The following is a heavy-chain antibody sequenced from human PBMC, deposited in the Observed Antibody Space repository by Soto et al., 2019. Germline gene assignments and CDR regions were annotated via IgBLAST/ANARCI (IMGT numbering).Heavy chain of an antibody. V-gene: IGHV1-18*01. CDR3: ARITIFGVVSSYYFDY. CDR2: SSAYNGNT. D-gene: IGHD3-3*01. J-gene: IGHJ4*02. CDR1: GYTFTSYG. Sequence: QVQLVQSGAAVKKPGASVKVSCKASGYTFTSYGISWVRQAPGQGLEWMGWSSAYNGNTNYAQKLQGRVTMTTDTSTSTAYMELRSLRSDDTAVYYCARITIFGVVSSYYFDYWGQGTLVTVSS.